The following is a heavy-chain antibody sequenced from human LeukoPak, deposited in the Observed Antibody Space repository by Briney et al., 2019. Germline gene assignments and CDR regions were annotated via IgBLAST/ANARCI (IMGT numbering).Heavy chain of an antibody. CDR3: ARKENVYYYFDY. Sequence: TSETLSLTCTVSGGSTRHPLGSAIRNFYWSWIRQSPGKGLEWIGSMYYSGSTFYNPSLKSRVNMSVDTSKNQFSLKLSSVTAVDTAVYYCARKENVYYYFDYWGQGTLVTVSS. J-gene: IGHJ4*02. CDR1: GGSTRHPLGSAIRNFY. V-gene: IGHV4-61*01. CDR2: MYYSGST. D-gene: IGHD3-10*01.